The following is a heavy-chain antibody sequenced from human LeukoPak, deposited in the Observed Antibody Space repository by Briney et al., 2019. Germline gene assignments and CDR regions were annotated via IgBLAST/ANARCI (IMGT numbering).Heavy chain of an antibody. CDR1: GGSISSSSYY. V-gene: IGHV4-39*07. J-gene: IGHJ5*02. Sequence: PSETLSLTCTVSGGSISSSSYYWGWIRQPPGKGLEWIGSIYYSGSTYYNPSLKSRVTISVDTSKNQFSLKLSSVTAADTAVYYCARPRRTMVRGPFDPWGQGALVTVSS. D-gene: IGHD3-10*01. CDR2: IYYSGST. CDR3: ARPRRTMVRGPFDP.